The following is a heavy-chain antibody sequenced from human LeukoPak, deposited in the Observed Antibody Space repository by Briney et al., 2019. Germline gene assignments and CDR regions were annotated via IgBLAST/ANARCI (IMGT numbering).Heavy chain of an antibody. D-gene: IGHD6-13*01. CDR2: ISGSGGST. Sequence: PGGSLRLSCAASGFTFSSYAMSWVRQAPGKGLEWVSAISGSGGSTYYADSVKGRFTISRDNSKNTLYLQMNSLRAEDTAVYYCPIAAAPTGGYFDYWGQGTLVTVSS. CDR3: PIAAAPTGGYFDY. V-gene: IGHV3-23*01. CDR1: GFTFSSYA. J-gene: IGHJ4*02.